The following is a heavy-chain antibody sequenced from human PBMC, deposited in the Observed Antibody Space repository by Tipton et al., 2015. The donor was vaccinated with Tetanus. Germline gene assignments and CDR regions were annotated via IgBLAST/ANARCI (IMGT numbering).Heavy chain of an antibody. CDR1: GGSVSGGAYT. Sequence: TLSLTCVVSGGSVSGGAYTWNWIRQPPGKGLEGIGSVYHGGTIYTPSLKSRVTISVDRSRSHFSLNLTSVTAADTALYYCARGRNYGDYLDFWGQGSLVTVSS. V-gene: IGHV4-30-2*01. J-gene: IGHJ4*02. CDR2: VYHGGT. D-gene: IGHD4-17*01. CDR3: ARGRNYGDYLDF.